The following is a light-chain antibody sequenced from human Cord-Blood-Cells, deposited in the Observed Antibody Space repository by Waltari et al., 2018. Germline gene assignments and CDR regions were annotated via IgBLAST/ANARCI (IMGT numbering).Light chain of an antibody. CDR1: QSVSSY. Sequence: ELVLTQSPATLSLSPGERATLSCRASQSVSSYLAWYQHKPGQAPRLLIYDASNRATGIPARFSGSGSGTDFTLTISSLEPEDFAVYDCQQRSNWPPALTFGGGTKVEIK. CDR2: DAS. J-gene: IGKJ4*01. V-gene: IGKV3-11*01. CDR3: QQRSNWPPALT.